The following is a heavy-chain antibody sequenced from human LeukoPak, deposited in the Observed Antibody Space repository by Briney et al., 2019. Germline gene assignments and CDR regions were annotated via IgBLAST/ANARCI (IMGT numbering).Heavy chain of an antibody. J-gene: IGHJ4*02. V-gene: IGHV1-8*01. D-gene: IGHD7-27*01. CDR1: GYTFTSHD. CDR2: MSPNSGDT. CDR3: VRTPPNWGFDY. Sequence: ASVKVSCKASGYTFTSHDINWVRQATGQGLEWMGWMSPNSGDTGYAQKFQGRVTMTSDSSISSAYMELSSLRSEDTAIYYCVRTPPNWGFDYWGQGTLVTVSS.